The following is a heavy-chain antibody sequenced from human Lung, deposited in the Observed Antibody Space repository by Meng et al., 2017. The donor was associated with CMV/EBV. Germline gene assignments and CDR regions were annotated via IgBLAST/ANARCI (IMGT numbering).Heavy chain of an antibody. D-gene: IGHD6-19*01. CDR2: VNPVSDDT. V-gene: IGHV1-2*06. J-gene: IGHJ4*01. CDR3: AKSSDNGWSS. Sequence: QVQLVQSGAEVKKPGASVKVSCKASGYTFSGFYMNWARQAPGHGLEWLGRVNPVSDDTHYAQKFVGRLTVTRGATINTAFMELTSLRPDDTAVYYCAKSSDNGWSSWGPGTLVTVSS. CDR1: GYTFSGFY.